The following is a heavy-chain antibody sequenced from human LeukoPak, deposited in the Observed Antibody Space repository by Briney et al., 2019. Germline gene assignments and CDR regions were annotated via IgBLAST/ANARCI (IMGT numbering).Heavy chain of an antibody. Sequence: ASVKVSCKASGYTFTGYYMHWVRQAPGQGLEWMGRINPNSGGTNYAQKFQGRVTMTRDTSISTAYMELRSLRSDDTAVYYCARIYDFWSGYPTAQLFDYWGQGTLVTVSS. CDR3: ARIYDFWSGYPTAQLFDY. J-gene: IGHJ4*02. CDR2: INPNSGGT. D-gene: IGHD3-3*01. CDR1: GYTFTGYY. V-gene: IGHV1-2*06.